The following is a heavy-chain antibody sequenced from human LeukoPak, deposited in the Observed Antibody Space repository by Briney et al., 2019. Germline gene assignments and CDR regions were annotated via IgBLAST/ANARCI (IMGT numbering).Heavy chain of an antibody. Sequence: ASVKVSCKASGYTFTGYYMHWVRQAPGQGLEWMGWINPNSGGTNYAQKFQGRVTMTRDTSISTAYMELSRLRSDDTAVYYCARDPGSYYDSSGTEYWGQRTLVTVSS. V-gene: IGHV1-2*02. CDR1: GYTFTGYY. D-gene: IGHD3-22*01. CDR2: INPNSGGT. CDR3: ARDPGSYYDSSGTEY. J-gene: IGHJ4*02.